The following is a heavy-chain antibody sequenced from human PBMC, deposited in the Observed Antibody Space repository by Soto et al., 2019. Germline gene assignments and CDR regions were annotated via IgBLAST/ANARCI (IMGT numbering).Heavy chain of an antibody. Sequence: SETLFLTCSVSGGSISSVGHYWTWIRQQPGKGLEWIGYIYCSGSTDYNPSLKSRVTISVDRSKNQFSLNLSSVTAADTAIYYCARESGGYDSSTRYGLDVWGQGTTVTVSS. D-gene: IGHD6-25*01. CDR1: GGSISSVGHY. V-gene: IGHV4-31*03. CDR2: IYCSGST. J-gene: IGHJ6*02. CDR3: ARESGGYDSSTRYGLDV.